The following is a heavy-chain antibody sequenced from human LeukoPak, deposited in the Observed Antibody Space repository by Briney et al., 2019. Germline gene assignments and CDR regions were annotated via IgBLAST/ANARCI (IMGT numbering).Heavy chain of an antibody. CDR2: IKQDGSEK. Sequence: GGSLRLSCAASGFIFSTYWMSWVRQAPGKGLEWVANIKQDGSEKYFVDSVKGRFSVSRDNAKNLLYLQMNSLRAEDTAFYYWARTGTTFDYWGQGTLVTVSS. J-gene: IGHJ4*02. CDR3: ARTGTTFDY. CDR1: GFIFSTYW. D-gene: IGHD1-1*01. V-gene: IGHV3-7*03.